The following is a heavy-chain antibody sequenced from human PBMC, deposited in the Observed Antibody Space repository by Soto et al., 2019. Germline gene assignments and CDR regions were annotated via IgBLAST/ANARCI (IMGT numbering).Heavy chain of an antibody. CDR2: IIPILGIA. V-gene: IGHV1-69*04. CDR3: AREAIVATHFDY. Sequence: QVQLVQSGAEVKKPGASVKVSCKASGYTFTSYTISWVRQAPGQGLEWMGRIIPILGIANYAQKFQGRVTITADKSTSTAYMELSSLRSEDTAVYYCAREAIVATHFDYWGQGTLVTVSS. J-gene: IGHJ4*02. CDR1: GYTFTSYT. D-gene: IGHD5-12*01.